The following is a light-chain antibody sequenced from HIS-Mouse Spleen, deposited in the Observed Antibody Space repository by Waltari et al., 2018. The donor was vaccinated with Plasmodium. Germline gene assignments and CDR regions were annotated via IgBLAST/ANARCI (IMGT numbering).Light chain of an antibody. CDR2: DVS. Sequence: QSALTQPRSVSGSPGQSVTISCTGTSSDVGGYNYVSWYQQHPGKAPKLLIYDVSKRPSGVPDRFSGSKSCNTASLTISGLQAEDEADYSCCSYAGSYTYVFGTGTKVTVL. V-gene: IGLV2-11*01. CDR3: CSYAGSYTYV. CDR1: SSDVGGYNY. J-gene: IGLJ1*01.